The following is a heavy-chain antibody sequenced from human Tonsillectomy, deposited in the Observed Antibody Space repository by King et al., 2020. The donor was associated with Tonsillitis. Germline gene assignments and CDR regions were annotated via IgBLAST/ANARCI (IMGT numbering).Heavy chain of an antibody. CDR3: AXXXXVXXRFLXXXX. D-gene: IGHD3-3*01. CDR1: XYXISSGYY. V-gene: IGHV4-38-2*02. Sequence: QLQEXXPGLVKPSETLSLTCTVSXYXISSGYYXGWIRQPPGKGLEWIGSIYHSGSTYYNPSLKSRVTISVDTSKNQFSLKLGSVTAADTAVDYCAXXXXVXXRFLXXXXWXXXTLVTV. J-gene: IGHJ4*01. CDR2: IYHSGST.